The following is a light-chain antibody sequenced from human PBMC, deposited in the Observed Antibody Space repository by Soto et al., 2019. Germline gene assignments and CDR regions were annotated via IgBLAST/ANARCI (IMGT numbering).Light chain of an antibody. CDR3: QQYNNWPWT. CDR2: DAS. J-gene: IGKJ1*01. CDR1: QSVGSN. V-gene: IGKV3-15*01. Sequence: EIVMTQSPATLSVSPGERATLSCRASQSVGSNLAWYQQKPGQAPRLLIYDASTRATGIPARFSGSGSGTEFTLTISSLQSVDFAVYSCQQYNNWPWTFGQGTKVDIK.